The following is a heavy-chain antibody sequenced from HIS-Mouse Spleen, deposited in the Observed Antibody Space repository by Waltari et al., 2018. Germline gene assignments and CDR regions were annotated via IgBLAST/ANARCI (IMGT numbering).Heavy chain of an antibody. V-gene: IGHV3-30*04. Sequence: QVQLVESGGGVVQPGRSLRLSCAASGFTFSSYAMHWVRQAPGKGLEWLAVISYDGSNKYYADSVKGRFTISRDNSKNTLYLQMNSLRAEDTAVYYCARDRLGGSGSYYFDYWGQGTLVTVSS. D-gene: IGHD3-10*01. CDR3: ARDRLGGSGSYYFDY. J-gene: IGHJ4*02. CDR1: GFTFSSYA. CDR2: ISYDGSNK.